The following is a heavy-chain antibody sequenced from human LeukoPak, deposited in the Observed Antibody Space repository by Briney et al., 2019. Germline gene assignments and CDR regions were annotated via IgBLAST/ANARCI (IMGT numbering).Heavy chain of an antibody. Sequence: GESLKISCKGSGYSFSSHYIAWVRQMPGKGLEWMGIIYPGDSATKYSPSFQGQVTISADKSISTAYLQWSSLKASDTAMYYCALTGIAVAGTGDYWGQGTLVTVSS. D-gene: IGHD6-19*01. J-gene: IGHJ4*02. CDR3: ALTGIAVAGTGDY. CDR1: GYSFSSHY. CDR2: IYPGDSAT. V-gene: IGHV5-51*01.